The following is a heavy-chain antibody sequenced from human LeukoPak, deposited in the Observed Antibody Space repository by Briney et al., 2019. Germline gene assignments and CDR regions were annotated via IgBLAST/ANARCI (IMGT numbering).Heavy chain of an antibody. J-gene: IGHJ4*02. Sequence: GGSLRLSCAASGFTFSSYAMHWVRQAPGKGLEWVAVISCDGSNKYYADSVKGRFTISRDNSKNTLYLQMNSLRAEDTAVYYCARWGDIVVVPAANLDYWGQGTLVTVSS. V-gene: IGHV3-30-3*01. CDR3: ARWGDIVVVPAANLDY. CDR1: GFTFSSYA. D-gene: IGHD2-2*01. CDR2: ISCDGSNK.